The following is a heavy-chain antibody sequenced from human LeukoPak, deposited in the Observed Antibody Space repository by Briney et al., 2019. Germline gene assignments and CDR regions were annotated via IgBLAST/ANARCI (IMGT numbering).Heavy chain of an antibody. CDR3: ARHYYGSGSFDY. CDR2: IDWDDDK. Sequence: SGPALVKPTQTLTLTCTFSGFSLSTSGMCVTWIRQPPGKALEWLARIDWDDDKYYSTSPKTRLTISKDTSKNQVVLTMTNMDPVDTATYFCARHYYGSGSFDYWGQGTLVTVSS. CDR1: GFSLSTSGMC. V-gene: IGHV2-70*11. D-gene: IGHD3-10*01. J-gene: IGHJ4*02.